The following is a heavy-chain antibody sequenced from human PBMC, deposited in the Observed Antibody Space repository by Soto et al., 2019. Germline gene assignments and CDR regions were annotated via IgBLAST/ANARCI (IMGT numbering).Heavy chain of an antibody. CDR1: GYSFTRYW. CDR2: IYPGDSDT. V-gene: IGHV5-51*01. D-gene: IGHD3-16*01. Sequence: SLKISCKGSGYSFTRYWIGWVRQMPGKGLEWMGIIYPGDSDTRYSPSFQGQVTISADKSISTAYLQWSSLKASDTAMYYCASHLSVMEYYYAMDVWGQGTTVTVS. CDR3: ASHLSVMEYYYAMDV. J-gene: IGHJ6*02.